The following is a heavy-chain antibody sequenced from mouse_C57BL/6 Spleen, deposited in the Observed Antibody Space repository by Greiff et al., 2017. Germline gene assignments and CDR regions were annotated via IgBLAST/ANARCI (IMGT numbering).Heavy chain of an antibody. CDR2: ISDGGSYT. V-gene: IGHV5-4*01. CDR1: GFTFSSYA. D-gene: IGHD1-1*02. J-gene: IGHJ2*01. CDR3: ARDGGGKDY. Sequence: EVMLVESGGGLVKPGGSLKLSCAASGFTFSSYAMSWVRQTPEKRLEWVATISDGGSYTYYPDNVKGRFTISRANAKNNLYLQMSHLKSEDTAMYYCARDGGGKDYWGQGTTLTVSS.